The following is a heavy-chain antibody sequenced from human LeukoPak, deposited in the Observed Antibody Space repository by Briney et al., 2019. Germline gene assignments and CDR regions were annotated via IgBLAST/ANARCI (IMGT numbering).Heavy chain of an antibody. CDR3: TRENGAFSPFGF. D-gene: IGHD2-8*01. CDR1: GGSITTTNF. CDR2: ISLSGLT. Sequence: PSETLSLTCGVSGGSITTTNFWSWVRQAPGQGLDWIEEISLSGLTNYNSSLSSRVTISLDRAKNHLSLNLRSVTVADTAIYYCTRENGAFSPFGFWGQGTVVTVSS. J-gene: IGHJ4*02. V-gene: IGHV4-4*02.